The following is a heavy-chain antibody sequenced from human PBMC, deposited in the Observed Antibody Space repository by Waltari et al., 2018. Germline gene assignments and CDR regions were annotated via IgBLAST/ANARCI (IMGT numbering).Heavy chain of an antibody. D-gene: IGHD6-13*01. CDR3: ARDAEYSSSWYGHYYYYYGMDV. V-gene: IGHV4-59*01. Sequence: QVQLQESGPGLVKPSETLSLTCTVSGGSISSYYWSWIRQPPGKGLEWIGYSYYSGSTNDKPPLKSRVTRSVDTSKNQFARKLGSVTAADTAVYYCARDAEYSSSWYGHYYYYYGMDVWGQGTTVTVSS. CDR1: GGSISSYY. CDR2: SYYSGST. J-gene: IGHJ6*02.